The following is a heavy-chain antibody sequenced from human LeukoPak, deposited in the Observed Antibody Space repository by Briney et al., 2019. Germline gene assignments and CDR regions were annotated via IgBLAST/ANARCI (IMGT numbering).Heavy chain of an antibody. CDR1: GFTFSDYY. Sequence: GGSLRLSCAASGFTFSDYYMSWIRQAPGKGLEWVSYISSSGSTINYADSVKGRFTISRDNAKNSLFLQMDSPRAEDTAVYYCARQQLWLDYWGQGTLVTVSS. CDR3: ARQQLWLDY. V-gene: IGHV3-11*01. J-gene: IGHJ4*02. CDR2: ISSSGSTI. D-gene: IGHD5-18*01.